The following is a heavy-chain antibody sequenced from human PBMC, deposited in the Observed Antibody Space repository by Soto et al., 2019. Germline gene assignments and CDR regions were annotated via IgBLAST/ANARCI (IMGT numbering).Heavy chain of an antibody. V-gene: IGHV4-30-2*01. D-gene: IGHD4-17*01. CDR1: GGSISSGGYS. J-gene: IGHJ4*02. CDR2: IYHSGST. CDR3: ARGMTTVTTLDY. Sequence: SETLSLTCAVSGGSISSGGYSWSWIRQPPGKGLEWIGYIYHSGSTYYNPSLKSRVTISVDRAKKQFSLNLSSVTAADTAVYYCARGMTTVTTLDYWGQGTLVTVS.